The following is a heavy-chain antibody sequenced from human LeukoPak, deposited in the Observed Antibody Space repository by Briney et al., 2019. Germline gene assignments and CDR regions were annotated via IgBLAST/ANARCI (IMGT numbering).Heavy chain of an antibody. V-gene: IGHV3-23*01. CDR2: ISSSGDNT. CDR1: GFTLSSYA. D-gene: IGHD5-18*01. Sequence: GGSLRLSCAASGFTLSSYAMSWVRRAPGKGLEWVSGISSSGDNTYYADSVKGRFTISRDNSKNTLYLQMNSLKTEDTAMYYCTTSFKNSYGYLDDGLDIWGQGTRVTVSS. J-gene: IGHJ3*02. CDR3: TTSFKNSYGYLDDGLDI.